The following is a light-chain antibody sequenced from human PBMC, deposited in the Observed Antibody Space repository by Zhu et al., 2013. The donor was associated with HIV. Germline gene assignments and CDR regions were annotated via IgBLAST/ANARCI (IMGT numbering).Light chain of an antibody. CDR2: AAS. CDR1: QDIGYY. Sequence: DIQMTQSPSSLSASVGDRVTISCRASQDIGYYLAWYQQRPGKVPKLLIYAASTLQSGVPSRFSGSASGTVFTLTISSLQPEDVATYYCQQYNSYPYTFGQGTKLEIK. CDR3: QQYNSYPYT. V-gene: IGKV1-27*01. J-gene: IGKJ2*01.